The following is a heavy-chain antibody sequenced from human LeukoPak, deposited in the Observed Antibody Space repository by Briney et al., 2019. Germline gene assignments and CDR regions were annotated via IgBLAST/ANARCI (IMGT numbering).Heavy chain of an antibody. CDR1: GYTFTSYG. CDR2: ISAYNGNT. Sequence: GASVKVSCKASGYTFTSYGISWVRQAPGQGLEWMGWISAYNGNTNYAQKLQGRVTMTTDTSTSTAYMELRSLRSDDTAVYYCARDTERYYYGSGSYSHFDYWGQGTLVTVSS. V-gene: IGHV1-18*01. D-gene: IGHD3-10*01. CDR3: ARDTERYYYGSGSYSHFDY. J-gene: IGHJ4*02.